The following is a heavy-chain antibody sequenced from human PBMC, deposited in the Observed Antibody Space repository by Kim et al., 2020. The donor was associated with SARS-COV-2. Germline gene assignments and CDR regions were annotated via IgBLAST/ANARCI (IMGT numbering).Heavy chain of an antibody. V-gene: IGHV4-39*07. D-gene: IGHD3-3*01. J-gene: IGHJ4*02. CDR2: IYYSGST. Sequence: SETLSLTCTVSGGSISSSSYYWGWIRQPPGKGLEWIGSIYYSGSTYYNPSLKSRVTISVDTSKNQFSLKLSSVTAADTAVYYCASPDRALESPPADWGQGTLVTVSS. CDR3: ASPDRALESPPAD. CDR1: GGSISSSSYY.